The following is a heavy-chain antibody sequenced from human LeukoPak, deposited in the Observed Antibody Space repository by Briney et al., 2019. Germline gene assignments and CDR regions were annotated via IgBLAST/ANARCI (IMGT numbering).Heavy chain of an antibody. V-gene: IGHV3-48*01. D-gene: IGHD2-15*01. Sequence: PGGSLRLSCAASGFTFSSYAMSWVRQAPGKGLEWVSYITSTSSTIFYADSVKGRFTISRDNAKNSLSLQMNSLRAEDTAVYYCARDLREVVRDVWGQGTLVTVSS. CDR3: ARDLREVVRDV. CDR2: ITSTSSTI. J-gene: IGHJ4*02. CDR1: GFTFSSYA.